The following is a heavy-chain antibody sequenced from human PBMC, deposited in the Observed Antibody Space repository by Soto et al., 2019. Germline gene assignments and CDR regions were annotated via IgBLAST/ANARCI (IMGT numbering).Heavy chain of an antibody. CDR3: ARIGDTAMVMSGMDV. V-gene: IGHV1-8*01. CDR2: MNPNSGNT. J-gene: IGHJ6*02. Sequence: ASVKVSCKASGYTSTSYDINWVRQATGQGLEWMGWMNPNSGNTGYAQKFQGRVTMTRNTSISTAYMELSSLRSEDTAVYYCARIGDTAMVMSGMDVWGQGTTVTVSS. CDR1: GYTSTSYD. D-gene: IGHD5-18*01.